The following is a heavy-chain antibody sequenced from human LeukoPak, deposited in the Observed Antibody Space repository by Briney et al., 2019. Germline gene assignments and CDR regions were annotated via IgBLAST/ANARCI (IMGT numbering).Heavy chain of an antibody. D-gene: IGHD3-9*01. J-gene: IGHJ4*02. CDR3: ARVYIAGMTGHYSLDY. CDR2: ISSDGGTT. Sequence: GGSLRLSCAASGFMFRTYAMHWVRQARGKGLEYVSGISSDGGTTNYANSVKGRFTISRDNSKNTLYLQVGSLRPEDMAVYYCARVYIAGMTGHYSLDYWGQGTLLTVSS. CDR1: GFMFRTYA. V-gene: IGHV3-64*01.